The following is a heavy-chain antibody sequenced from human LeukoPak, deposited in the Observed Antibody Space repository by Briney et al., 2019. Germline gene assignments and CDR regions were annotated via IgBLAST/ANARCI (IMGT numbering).Heavy chain of an antibody. Sequence: LPGGSLRLSCEASGFTFTTYATRWVRQAPGKGLQWVSGISSGDSSTYYTDSVKGRFTISRDNSKNTLYLQINSLRAEDTAVYYCAKCMSGSGVCLNFDSWGQGILVTVSS. CDR3: AKCMSGSGVCLNFDS. J-gene: IGHJ4*02. D-gene: IGHD2-21*02. CDR2: ISSGDSST. CDR1: GFTFTTYA. V-gene: IGHV3-23*01.